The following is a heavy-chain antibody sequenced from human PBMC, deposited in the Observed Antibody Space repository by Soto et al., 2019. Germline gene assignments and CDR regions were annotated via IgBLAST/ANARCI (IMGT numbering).Heavy chain of an antibody. D-gene: IGHD4-4*01. V-gene: IGHV3-7*01. Sequence: EVQLVESGGTLVQPGGSLRLSCAASGFTFRSYWMSWVRQTPEKGLEWLANIKEDGSEKYYVDSVKGRFTISRDNAKNSLYLQINSLRAEDTAVYSCTRGGGRDSNEPHWGQGTLVIVSS. CDR1: GFTFRSYW. CDR3: TRGGGRDSNEPH. J-gene: IGHJ4*02. CDR2: IKEDGSEK.